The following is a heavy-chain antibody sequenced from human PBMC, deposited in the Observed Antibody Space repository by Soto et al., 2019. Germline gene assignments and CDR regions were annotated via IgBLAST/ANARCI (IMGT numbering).Heavy chain of an antibody. CDR3: AQDLGSSWYHYNSFAP. CDR2: IGSGSP. D-gene: IGHD6-13*01. CDR1: GFTFSGYA. V-gene: IGHV3-23*01. Sequence: EVPLLESGGGLVQPGGSLRLSCAASGFTFSGYAMRWVRQAPGKGLEWVSAIGSGSPFYADSVKGRFTISSDNTNSMLYLQMNSLRADDTAVYFCAQDLGSSWYHYNSFAPGGQGTLVTVSS. J-gene: IGHJ5*02.